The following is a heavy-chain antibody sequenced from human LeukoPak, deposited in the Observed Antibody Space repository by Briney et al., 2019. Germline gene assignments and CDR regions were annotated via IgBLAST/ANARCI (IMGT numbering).Heavy chain of an antibody. CDR1: GGSISSGGYY. V-gene: IGHV4-31*03. CDR3: ARDMTTVTYAFDI. Sequence: PSQTLSLTCTVSGGSISSGGYYWSWIRQHPGKGLEWIGYIYYSGSTYYNPSLKSRVTISVDTSKNRSSLKLSSVTAADTAVYYCARDMTTVTYAFDIWGQGTMVTVSS. CDR2: IYYSGST. D-gene: IGHD4-11*01. J-gene: IGHJ3*02.